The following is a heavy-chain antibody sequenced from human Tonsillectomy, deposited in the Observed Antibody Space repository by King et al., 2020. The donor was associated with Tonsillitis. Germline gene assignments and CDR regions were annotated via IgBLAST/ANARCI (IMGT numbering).Heavy chain of an antibody. Sequence: QLVQSGAEVKKPGESLKISCKGSGYSFTSYWIAWVRQMPGKGLEWMGLIYPGDSDTRYSPSFQGQGIISADKSISTAYLQWSSLKASDTAMYYCARRAKGYCTNGVCSIDYFDLWGRGTLVTVSS. CDR2: IYPGDSDT. CDR1: GYSFTSYW. J-gene: IGHJ2*01. V-gene: IGHV5-51*01. D-gene: IGHD2-8*01. CDR3: ARRAKGYCTNGVCSIDYFDL.